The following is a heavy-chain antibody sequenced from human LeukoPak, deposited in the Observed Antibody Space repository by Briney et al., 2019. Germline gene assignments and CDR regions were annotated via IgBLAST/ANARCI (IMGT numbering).Heavy chain of an antibody. CDR3: ATNILVRDIINWFDP. Sequence: ASVKVSCKASGYTFTSYYMHWVRQAPGQGLEWMGWIKPNSGGTRSAQKFQGRVTMTRDTSISTAYMELSSLRYDDTAVYYCATNILVRDIINWFDPWGQGTLVTVSS. V-gene: IGHV1-2*02. CDR2: IKPNSGGT. J-gene: IGHJ5*02. CDR1: GYTFTSYY. D-gene: IGHD3-10*01.